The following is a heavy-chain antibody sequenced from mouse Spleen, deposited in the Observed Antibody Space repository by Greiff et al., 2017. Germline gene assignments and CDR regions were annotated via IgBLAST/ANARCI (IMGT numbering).Heavy chain of an antibody. D-gene: IGHD1-3*01. Sequence: SGPELVKPGASVKISCKASGYAFSSSWMNWVKQRPGKGLEWIGRIYPGDGDTNYNGKFKGKATLTADKSSSTAYMQLSSLTSEDSAVYFCARGKLGVFDYWGQGTTLTVSS. CDR1: GYAFSSSW. V-gene: IGHV1-82*01. CDR2: IYPGDGDT. CDR3: ARGKLGVFDY. J-gene: IGHJ2*01.